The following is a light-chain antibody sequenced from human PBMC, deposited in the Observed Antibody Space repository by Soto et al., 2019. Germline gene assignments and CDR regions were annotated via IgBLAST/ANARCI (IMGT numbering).Light chain of an antibody. J-gene: IGKJ1*01. Sequence: ILVTQSPGTLAVSPAEMATLSFSASQIVRSRYLAWYQQKPGQAPRVLIYGASSRASGIPDRFSGSGSGTEFTLTISRLEPQDFAVYYCQYGTSPTWTFGQGTKVDIK. V-gene: IGKV3-20*01. CDR2: GAS. CDR3: QYGTSPTWT. CDR1: QIVRSRY.